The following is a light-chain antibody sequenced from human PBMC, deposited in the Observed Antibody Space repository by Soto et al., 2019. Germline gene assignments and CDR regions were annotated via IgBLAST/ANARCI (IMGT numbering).Light chain of an antibody. Sequence: EIVFTQSPGTLSLSPGERATLSCRARQSVSSSYLAWYQQKPGQAPRLLIYGASSRATGIPDRFSGSGSGTEFNLTISSLQSEDFAVYFCQQYDDWLRLTFGGGTKVDIK. J-gene: IGKJ4*01. CDR2: GAS. V-gene: IGKV3-20*01. CDR1: QSVSSSY. CDR3: QQYDDWLRLT.